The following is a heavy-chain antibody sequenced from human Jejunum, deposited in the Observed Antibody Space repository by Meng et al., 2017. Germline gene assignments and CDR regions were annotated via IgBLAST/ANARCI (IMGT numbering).Heavy chain of an antibody. Sequence: GESLKISCAGSGFSFSSYEMNWVRQAPGKGLEWVSYISSSGGIIHYADSVKGRFTISRDNAKNSLYLQMNSLRAEDTAVYYCAGDSQVDTPLAYFDYWGQGTLVTVSS. CDR3: AGDSQVDTPLAYFDY. CDR1: GFSFSSYE. J-gene: IGHJ4*02. D-gene: IGHD5-18*01. V-gene: IGHV3-48*03. CDR2: ISSSGGII.